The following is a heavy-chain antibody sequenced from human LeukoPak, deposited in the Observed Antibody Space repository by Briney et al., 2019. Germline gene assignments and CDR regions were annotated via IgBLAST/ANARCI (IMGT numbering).Heavy chain of an antibody. J-gene: IGHJ3*02. CDR1: GGSFSGYY. CDR3: ARKTVTGTTSRSAFDI. D-gene: IGHD1-7*01. V-gene: IGHV4-34*01. CDR2: INHSGST. Sequence: PSETLSLICAVYGGSFSGYYWSWIRQPPGKGLEWIGEINHSGSTNYNPSLKSRVTISVDTSKNQFSLKLSSVTAADTAVYYCARKTVTGTTSRSAFDIWGQGTMVTVSS.